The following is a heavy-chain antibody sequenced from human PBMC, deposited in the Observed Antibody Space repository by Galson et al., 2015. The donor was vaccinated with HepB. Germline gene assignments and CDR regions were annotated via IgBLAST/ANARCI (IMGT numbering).Heavy chain of an antibody. J-gene: IGHJ4*02. CDR3: ARNLYGYGDYADDY. Sequence: SVKVSCKASGYTFTRYGISWVRQAPGQGLEWMGWLSTYNGKTNYAQRLQGSVTMTTETSTSTAYMELRSLRSDDTAVYYCARNLYGYGDYADDYWGQGTLVTVSS. V-gene: IGHV1-18*01. CDR1: GYTFTRYG. D-gene: IGHD4-17*01. CDR2: LSTYNGKT.